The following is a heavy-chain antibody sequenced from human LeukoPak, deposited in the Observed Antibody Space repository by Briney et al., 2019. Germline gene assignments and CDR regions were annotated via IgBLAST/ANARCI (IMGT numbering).Heavy chain of an antibody. CDR1: GYTFTSYA. D-gene: IGHD3-10*01. J-gene: IGHJ4*02. Sequence: ASVKVSCKASGYTFTSYAMHWVRQAPGQRLEWMGWINAGNGNTKYSQKFQGRVTITRDTSASTAYMELSSLRSEDTAVYYCARDTAGLWFGGYPYYYFDYWGQGTLVTVSS. CDR3: ARDTAGLWFGGYPYYYFDY. V-gene: IGHV1-3*01. CDR2: INAGNGNT.